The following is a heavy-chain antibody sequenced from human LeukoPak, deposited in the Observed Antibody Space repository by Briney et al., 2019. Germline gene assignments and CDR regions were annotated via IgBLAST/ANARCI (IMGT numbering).Heavy chain of an antibody. J-gene: IGHJ6*02. V-gene: IGHV3-21*01. CDR3: ARDPVGGYYDFWSGSPSVYGMDV. D-gene: IGHD3-3*01. Sequence: NPGGSLRLSCAASGFTFSSYSMNWVRQAPGKGLEWVSSISSSSSYIYDADSVKGRFTISRDNAKNSLYLQMNSLRAEDTAVYYCARDPVGGYYDFWSGSPSVYGMDVWGQGTTVTVSS. CDR1: GFTFSSYS. CDR2: ISSSSSYI.